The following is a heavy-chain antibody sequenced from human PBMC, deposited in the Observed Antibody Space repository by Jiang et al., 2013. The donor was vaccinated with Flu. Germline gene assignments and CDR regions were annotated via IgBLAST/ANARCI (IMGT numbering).Heavy chain of an antibody. CDR3: ARRGAVAGYFAY. Sequence: GPGLVKPSETLSLTCTVSGDSMRSYYWGWIRQPPGKGLEWVGYIYYGGNTYYNPSLNSRVTVSLDTSKNQFSLRVTSVTAADTAVYYCARRGAVAGYFAYWGLGTLVTVSS. J-gene: IGHJ4*02. D-gene: IGHD6-19*01. V-gene: IGHV4-59*08. CDR1: GDSMRSYY. CDR2: IYYGGNT.